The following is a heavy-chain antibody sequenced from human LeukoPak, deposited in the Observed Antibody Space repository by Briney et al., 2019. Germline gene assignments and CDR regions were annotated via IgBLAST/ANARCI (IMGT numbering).Heavy chain of an antibody. Sequence: PGESLRLSCAASGFTVSSNYMSWVRQAPGKGLEWVSVIYSGGSTYYADSVKGRFTISRHNSKNTLYLQMNSLRAEDTAVYYCAKEGGSYYSWYFDLWGRGTLVTVSS. CDR3: AKEGGSYYSWYFDL. D-gene: IGHD1-26*01. J-gene: IGHJ2*01. V-gene: IGHV3-53*01. CDR1: GFTVSSNY. CDR2: IYSGGST.